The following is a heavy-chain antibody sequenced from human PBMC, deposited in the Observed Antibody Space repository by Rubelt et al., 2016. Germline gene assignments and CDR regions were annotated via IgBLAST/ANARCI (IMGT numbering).Heavy chain of an antibody. D-gene: IGHD1-26*01. CDR3: ARGPQWELPTYDY. Sequence: QVQLQESGPGLVKPSETLSLTCTVSGGSISSSSYWWGWIRQSPGKGLEWIGSFTRGKENHYNPSLESRVTISVDTSKGQLYLKVTSLTAADAAVYYCARGPQWELPTYDYWGQGILVTVSS. CDR2: FTRGKEN. CDR1: GGSISSSSYW. V-gene: IGHV4-39*07. J-gene: IGHJ4*02.